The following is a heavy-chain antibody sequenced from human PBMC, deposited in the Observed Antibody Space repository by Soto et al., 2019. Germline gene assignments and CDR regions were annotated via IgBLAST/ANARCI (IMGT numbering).Heavy chain of an antibody. Sequence: QVQLQQWGAGLLKPSETLSLTCAVYGGSFSGYYWSWIRQPPGKGLEWIGEINHSGSTNYNPSLKSRVTISVDTSKNQFSLKLSSVTAADTAVYYCARSGVGRAFDIWGQGTMVTVSS. CDR3: ARSGVGRAFDI. CDR1: GGSFSGYY. J-gene: IGHJ3*02. CDR2: INHSGST. V-gene: IGHV4-34*01. D-gene: IGHD1-26*01.